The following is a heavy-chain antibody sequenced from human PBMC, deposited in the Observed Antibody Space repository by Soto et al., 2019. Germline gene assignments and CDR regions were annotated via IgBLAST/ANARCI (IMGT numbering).Heavy chain of an antibody. V-gene: IGHV4-30-4*01. J-gene: IGHJ4*02. Sequence: SETLSLTCTVSGGSISSGDYYWSWIRQPPGKGLEWIGYIYYSGSTHYNPSLKSRVTISVDTSKNQFSLKLSSVTAADTAVYYCARGGFRGYNYGYDYWGQGTLVTV. CDR1: GGSISSGDYY. CDR3: ARGGFRGYNYGYDY. CDR2: IYYSGST. D-gene: IGHD5-18*01.